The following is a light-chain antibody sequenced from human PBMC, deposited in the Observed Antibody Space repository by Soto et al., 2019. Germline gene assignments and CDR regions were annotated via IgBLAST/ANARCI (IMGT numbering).Light chain of an antibody. V-gene: IGKV1-39*01. CDR1: QSISRY. Sequence: DIQMTQSPSSLSASVGDRVSITCRASQSISRYLNWYQQKPGKAPNLLIYATSSLQSGVPSRFSGSRSGPDFTLTISSLQSEDFAVYYCQQYNNWPPITFGQGTRLEIK. CDR2: ATS. CDR3: QQYNNWPPIT. J-gene: IGKJ5*01.